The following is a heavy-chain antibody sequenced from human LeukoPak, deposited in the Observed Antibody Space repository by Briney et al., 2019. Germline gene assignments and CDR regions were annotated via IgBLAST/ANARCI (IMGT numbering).Heavy chain of an antibody. J-gene: IGHJ6*02. V-gene: IGHV4-59*01. D-gene: IGHD2-2*01. CDR1: GGSIGGYY. CDR3: AREGTSSHRLDV. CDR2: IYYSGST. Sequence: SETLSLTCTVSGGSIGGYYWGWIRRPPAKGLEWIGYIYYSGSTKYNPSLKSRVTISVDTSRTQFSLKVSSVTAADTAVYYCAREGTSSHRLDVWGQGTTVTVSS.